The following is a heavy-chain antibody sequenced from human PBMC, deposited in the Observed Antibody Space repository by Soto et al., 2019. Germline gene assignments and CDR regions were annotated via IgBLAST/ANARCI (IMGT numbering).Heavy chain of an antibody. D-gene: IGHD3-22*01. CDR2: IYYSGST. CDR1: GGSISSSSYY. Sequence: PSETLSLTCTVSGGSISSSSYYWGWIRQPPGKGLEWIGSIYYSGSTYYNPSLKSRVTISVDTSKNQFSLKLSSVTAADTAVYYCARHGLYDSSGYYYLYYYYYGMDVWGQGTTVS. CDR3: ARHGLYDSSGYYYLYYYYYGMDV. J-gene: IGHJ6*02. V-gene: IGHV4-39*01.